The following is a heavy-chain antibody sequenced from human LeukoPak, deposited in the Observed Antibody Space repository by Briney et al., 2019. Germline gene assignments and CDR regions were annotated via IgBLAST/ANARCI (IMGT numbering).Heavy chain of an antibody. D-gene: IGHD2-15*01. CDR3: ARDRSGTFDY. V-gene: IGHV3-33*01. CDR2: IWYDGSNK. J-gene: IGHJ4*02. Sequence: GGSLRLSCAASGFTFSSYDMHWVRQAPGKGLEWVALIWYDGSNKYYADSVKGRFTISRDNSRNTLYLQMNSLRAEDTAVYYCARDRSGTFDYWGQGTLVTVSS. CDR1: GFTFSSYD.